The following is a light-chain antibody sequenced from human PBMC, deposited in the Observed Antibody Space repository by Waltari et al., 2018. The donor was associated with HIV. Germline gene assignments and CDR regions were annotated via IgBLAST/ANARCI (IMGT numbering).Light chain of an antibody. J-gene: IGLJ3*02. CDR3: SSYSPRDSVV. CDR2: EVS. CDR1: TSDMSSLNF. Sequence: HSVLTQPASVSGSPGQSITISCSGPTSDMSSLNFVSWYQQSPGRAPKLIIFEVSSRPSGISDRFSGSKSGDTASRTISALRTEDEADYFCSSYSPRDSVVFGGGTKVTVL. V-gene: IGLV2-14*01.